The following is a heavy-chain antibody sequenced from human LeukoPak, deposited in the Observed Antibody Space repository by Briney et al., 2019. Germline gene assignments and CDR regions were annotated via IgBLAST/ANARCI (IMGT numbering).Heavy chain of an antibody. J-gene: IGHJ3*02. CDR2: IYHSGST. Sequence: SETLSLTCTVSGGSISTSNYYWGWIRQPPGKGLEWIGSIYHSGSTYYNPSLKSRVTISVDTSKNQFSLKLSSVTAADTAVYYCARARGIAVAGTRDAFDIWGQGTMVTVSS. CDR3: ARARGIAVAGTRDAFDI. CDR1: GGSISTSNYY. V-gene: IGHV4-39*07. D-gene: IGHD6-19*01.